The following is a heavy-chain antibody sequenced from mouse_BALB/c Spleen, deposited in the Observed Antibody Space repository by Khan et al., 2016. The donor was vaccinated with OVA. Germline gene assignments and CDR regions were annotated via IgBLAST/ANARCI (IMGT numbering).Heavy chain of an antibody. J-gene: IGHJ4*01. D-gene: IGHD2-1*01. Sequence: QVQLKESGPGLVAPSQSLSITCTASGFSLTGYGVNWVRQSPGKGLEWLGMIWGDGSTDYNSALISRLSISKDNSTCQAFLKQNSLHTDDTDRYYCASEIYYVYAYYYAMDYWGQGTSVTVSS. V-gene: IGHV2-6-7*01. CDR1: GFSLTGYG. CDR3: ASEIYYVYAYYYAMDY. CDR2: IWGDGST.